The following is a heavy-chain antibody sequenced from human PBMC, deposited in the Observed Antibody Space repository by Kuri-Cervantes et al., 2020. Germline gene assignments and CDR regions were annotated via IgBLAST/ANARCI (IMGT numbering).Heavy chain of an antibody. J-gene: IGHJ3*02. CDR2: SSWNSGTI. D-gene: IGHD2-15*01. CDR3: ARTLWGDYCSGGSCYDPDAFDI. CDR1: GFTFDDYA. Sequence: SLKISCAASGFTFDDYAMHWVRQVQGRGLEWVSGSSWNSGTIGYADSGKGGFTISRDNSKNTLYLQMNSLRAEDTAVYYCARTLWGDYCSGGSCYDPDAFDIWGQGTMVTVSS. V-gene: IGHV3-9*01.